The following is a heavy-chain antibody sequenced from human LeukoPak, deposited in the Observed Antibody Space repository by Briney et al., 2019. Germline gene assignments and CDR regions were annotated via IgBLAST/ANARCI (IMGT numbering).Heavy chain of an antibody. Sequence: SETLSLTCSVSDGSISITNYYWGWIRQPPGKGLEWIGTIYYSEFTYYNPSLKSRVTISVDTSKNQFSLKLSFVTAADTAVYYCARHPPYGPYIAAGPSSFDPWGQGTLVTVSS. CDR3: ARHPPYGPYIAAGPSSFDP. D-gene: IGHD6-13*01. J-gene: IGHJ5*02. V-gene: IGHV4-39*01. CDR2: IYYSEFT. CDR1: DGSISITNYY.